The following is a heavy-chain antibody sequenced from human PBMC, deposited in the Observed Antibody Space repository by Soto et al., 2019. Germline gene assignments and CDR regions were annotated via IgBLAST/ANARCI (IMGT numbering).Heavy chain of an antibody. D-gene: IGHD5-12*01. CDR3: ARHQEGYVLLDWFDP. V-gene: IGHV4-39*01. CDR1: GGSISSSSYY. Sequence: PSETLSLTCTVSGGSISSSSYYWGWIRQPPGKGLEWIGSIYCSGSTYYNPSLKSRVTISVDTSKNQFSLKLSSVTAADTAVYYCARHQEGYVLLDWFDPWGQGTLVTVSS. CDR2: IYCSGST. J-gene: IGHJ5*02.